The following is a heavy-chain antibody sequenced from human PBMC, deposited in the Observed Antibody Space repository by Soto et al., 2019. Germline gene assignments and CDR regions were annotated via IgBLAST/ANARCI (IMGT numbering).Heavy chain of an antibody. CDR1: GGSISSSSYY. Sequence: QLQLQESGPGLVKPSETLSLTCTVSGGSISSSSYYWGWIRQPPGKGLEWIGSIYYSGSPYYNPSLKSRVTISVDTSKNQFSLRLSSVTAADTAVYYCAREWLRYCSGGSCYLLDYWGQGTLVTVSS. CDR2: IYYSGSP. J-gene: IGHJ4*02. D-gene: IGHD2-15*01. V-gene: IGHV4-39*01. CDR3: AREWLRYCSGGSCYLLDY.